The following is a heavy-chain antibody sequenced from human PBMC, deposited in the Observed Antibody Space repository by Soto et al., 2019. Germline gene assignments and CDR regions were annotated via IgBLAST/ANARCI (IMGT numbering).Heavy chain of an antibody. V-gene: IGHV4-61*01. CDR2: IYYSGST. D-gene: IGHD2-2*02. CDR3: ARERQDIVVVPAAIPRPGAFDI. CDR1: GGSVSSGSYY. Sequence: SETLSVTCTVSGGSVSSGSYYWSWIRQPPGKGLEWIGYIYYSGSTNYNPSLKSRVTISVDTSKNQFSLKLSSVTAADTAVYYCARERQDIVVVPAAIPRPGAFDIWGQGTMVTVSS. J-gene: IGHJ3*02.